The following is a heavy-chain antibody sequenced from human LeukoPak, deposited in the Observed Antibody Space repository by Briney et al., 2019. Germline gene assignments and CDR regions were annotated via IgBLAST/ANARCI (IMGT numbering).Heavy chain of an antibody. D-gene: IGHD5-12*01. V-gene: IGHV4-59*08. CDR2: IYYSGST. Sequence: PSETLSLTCTVSGGSISSYYWSWIRQPPGKGLEWIGYIYYSGSTNYNPSLKSRVTISVDTSKNQFSLKLSSVTAADTAVYYCAVQVATIGVDYWGQGTLVTVSS. J-gene: IGHJ4*02. CDR3: AVQVATIGVDY. CDR1: GGSISSYY.